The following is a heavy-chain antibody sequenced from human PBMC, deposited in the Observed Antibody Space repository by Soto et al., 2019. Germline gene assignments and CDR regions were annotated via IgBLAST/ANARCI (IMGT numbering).Heavy chain of an antibody. D-gene: IGHD2-2*02. Sequence: PGESLKISCKGSGYSFTSYWISWVRQMPGKGLEWMGRIDPSDSYTNYSPSFQGHVTISADKSISTAYLQWSSLKASDTAIYYCARQGLYGSDWDGMDVWGQGTTVTVSS. CDR3: ARQGLYGSDWDGMDV. V-gene: IGHV5-10-1*01. CDR2: IDPSDSYT. J-gene: IGHJ6*02. CDR1: GYSFTSYW.